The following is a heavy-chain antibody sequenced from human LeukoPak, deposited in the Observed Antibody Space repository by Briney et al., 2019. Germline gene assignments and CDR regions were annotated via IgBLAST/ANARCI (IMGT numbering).Heavy chain of an antibody. J-gene: IGHJ4*02. D-gene: IGHD3-10*01. Sequence: PGGSLRLSCVASGFTFDDYGMSWVRQVPGKGLEWVSGIVRNGGGTGYADSVKGRFIISRDNAENSLYLQMSSLRADDTALYYCVRGFRGGPFDYWGQGTLVTVSS. V-gene: IGHV3-20*04. CDR3: VRGFRGGPFDY. CDR1: GFTFDDYG. CDR2: IVRNGGGT.